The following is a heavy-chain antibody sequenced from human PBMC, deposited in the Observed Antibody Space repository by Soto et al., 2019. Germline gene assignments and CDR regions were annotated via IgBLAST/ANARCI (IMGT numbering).Heavy chain of an antibody. CDR3: EHAGVEYSSSYGAFDS. CDR2: IYPGDSDT. V-gene: IGHV5-51*01. CDR1: GYRFTSYW. J-gene: IGHJ3*02. Sequence: GGSLKISCKGSGYRFTSYWIGWVRQMPGKGLEWMGIIYPGDSDTRYSPSFQGQVTISADKSISTAYLQWSSLKASDTAMYYCEHAGVEYSSSYGAFDSWCQGKIGTVSS. D-gene: IGHD6-6*01.